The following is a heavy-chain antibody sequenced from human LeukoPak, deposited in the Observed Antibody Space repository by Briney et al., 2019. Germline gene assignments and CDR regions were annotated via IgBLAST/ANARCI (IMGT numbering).Heavy chain of an antibody. J-gene: IGHJ3*02. D-gene: IGHD2-21*02. CDR3: ARDRSKVTAYDDALDI. CDR2: ISDVGDTQ. V-gene: IGHV3-48*03. CDR1: EFTFSSFE. Sequence: GGSLRLSCVASEFTFSSFELNWVRQAPGKGLEWISYISDVGDTQHYADSVKGRFTISRDNARTSLFMPMNSLTAEDTGVYYCARDRSKVTAYDDALDIWGQGTMVIVSS.